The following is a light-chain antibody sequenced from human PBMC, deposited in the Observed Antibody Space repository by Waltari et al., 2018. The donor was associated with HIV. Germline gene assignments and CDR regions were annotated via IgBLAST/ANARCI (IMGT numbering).Light chain of an antibody. CDR2: DNN. Sequence: QSVLTQPPSVSAAPGQKVTISCSGSSSNIGNNFVSWYQQLPGTAPKLLIYDNNKRPSGIPDRFSGSKSGTSATLGITGLQTGDEADYYCSSYTTNNTRVFGGGTKLTVL. CDR3: SSYTTNNTRV. J-gene: IGLJ3*02. V-gene: IGLV1-51*01. CDR1: SSNIGNNF.